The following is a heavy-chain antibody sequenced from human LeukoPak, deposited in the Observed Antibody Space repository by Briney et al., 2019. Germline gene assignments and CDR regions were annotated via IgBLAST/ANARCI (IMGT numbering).Heavy chain of an antibody. Sequence: PSETLSLTCAVYGGSFSSYYWSWIRQPPGKGLEWIGEINHSEGTNYNPSLKSRVTMSLDTSKNQFSLKLSSVTAADTAVYYCARYGRGVGAASDYWGQGTLVTVSS. CDR3: ARYGRGVGAASDY. D-gene: IGHD1-26*01. CDR1: GGSFSSYY. V-gene: IGHV4-34*01. J-gene: IGHJ4*02. CDR2: INHSEGT.